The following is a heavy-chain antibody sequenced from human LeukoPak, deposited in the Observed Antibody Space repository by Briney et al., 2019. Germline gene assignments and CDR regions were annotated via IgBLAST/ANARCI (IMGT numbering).Heavy chain of an antibody. CDR1: GFTFSIYE. Sequence: GGSLRLSCAASGFTFSIYEMNWVRQAPGKGLEWVSYISSSRSNTIYYADSVKGRFTISRDDAKNSLYLQMNSLRAEDTAVYYCARDEDSSGWYFWFDPWGQGTLVTVSS. J-gene: IGHJ5*02. V-gene: IGHV3-48*03. CDR3: ARDEDSSGWYFWFDP. CDR2: ISSSRSNTI. D-gene: IGHD6-19*01.